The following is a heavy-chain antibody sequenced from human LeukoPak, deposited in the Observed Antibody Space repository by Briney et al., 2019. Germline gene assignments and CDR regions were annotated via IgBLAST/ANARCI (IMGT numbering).Heavy chain of an antibody. CDR3: ARDVTMTRIFC. CDR1: GFPFSHYY. D-gene: IGHD4-17*01. CDR2: ISCSGSTM. J-gene: IGHJ4*02. V-gene: IGHV3-11*01. Sequence: KPGGPLTLSCAASGFPFSHYYMSWIRQAPGKGLEWVLYISCSGSTMYYADPVKGRFTISRDNAKNALSLHMKSLRAENTAVFHWARDVTMTRIFCWGQGTLVTVSS.